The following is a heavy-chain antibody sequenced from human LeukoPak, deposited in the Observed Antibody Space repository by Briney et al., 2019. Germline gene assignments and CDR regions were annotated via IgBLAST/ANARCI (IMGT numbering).Heavy chain of an antibody. Sequence: SETLSLTCTVSGGSISSHYWSWIRQPPGKGLEWIGYIYYSGSTNYNPSLKSRVTISVDTSKNQFPLKLSPVTAADTAVYYCARVGGEMATILFDYWGQGTLVTVSS. CDR3: ARVGGEMATILFDY. CDR1: GGSISSHY. D-gene: IGHD5-24*01. V-gene: IGHV4-59*11. J-gene: IGHJ4*02. CDR2: IYYSGST.